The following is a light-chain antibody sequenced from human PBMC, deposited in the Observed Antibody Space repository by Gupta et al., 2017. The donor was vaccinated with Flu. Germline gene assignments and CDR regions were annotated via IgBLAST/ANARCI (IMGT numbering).Light chain of an antibody. J-gene: IGKJ2*01. Sequence: TQSSSPGEEATFSCSASKSVSSYLVWSQQYSCHVTRGLISDASNRATGIPARWSGSGSGTDCTRTISSLETEDFAVDYCTKRSNGQPYTFGQGTKLEIK. V-gene: IGKV3-11*01. CDR1: KSVSSY. CDR3: TKRSNGQPYT. CDR2: DAS.